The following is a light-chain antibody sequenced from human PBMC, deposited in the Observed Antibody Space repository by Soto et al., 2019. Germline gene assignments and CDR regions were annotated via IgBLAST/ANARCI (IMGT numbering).Light chain of an antibody. CDR1: QSISSW. Sequence: DIQMTQSPSTLSASVGDRVTITCRASQSISSWLAWYQQKPGKAPKLLIYKASSLESGVPSRFRVSGSGTEFTLTISSLQPDDFATYYCQQYNSYTWTFGQGTKVDIK. V-gene: IGKV1-5*03. J-gene: IGKJ1*01. CDR2: KAS. CDR3: QQYNSYTWT.